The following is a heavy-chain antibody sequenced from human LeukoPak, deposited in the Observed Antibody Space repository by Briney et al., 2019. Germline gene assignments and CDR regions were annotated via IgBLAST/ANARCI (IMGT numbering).Heavy chain of an antibody. CDR2: IYYSGST. D-gene: IGHD3-22*01. V-gene: IGHV4-31*03. J-gene: IGHJ4*02. Sequence: SQTLSLTCTVSGGSISSGTYYWSWIRQHPGKGLEWIGYIYYSGSTSYNPSLKSRVTISVDTSKNQSSLKLSSVTAADTAMYYCARDPNDGSGYFYYFDYWGQGTLVTVSS. CDR3: ARDPNDGSGYFYYFDY. CDR1: GGSISSGTYY.